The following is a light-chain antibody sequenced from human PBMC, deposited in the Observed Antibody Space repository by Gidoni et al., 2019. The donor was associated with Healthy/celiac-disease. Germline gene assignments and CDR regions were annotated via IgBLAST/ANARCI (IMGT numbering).Light chain of an antibody. Sequence: EIVLQQPSGTLSLSPGPRATGSCRASHSVSSSYLGWYQQKPGQAPRLLIYGASSRATGIPDRFSGSGSGTDFTLTISRLEPEDFAVYYCQQYGSSPGTFGQGTKLEIK. CDR2: GAS. CDR1: HSVSSSY. CDR3: QQYGSSPGT. J-gene: IGKJ2*02. V-gene: IGKV3-20*01.